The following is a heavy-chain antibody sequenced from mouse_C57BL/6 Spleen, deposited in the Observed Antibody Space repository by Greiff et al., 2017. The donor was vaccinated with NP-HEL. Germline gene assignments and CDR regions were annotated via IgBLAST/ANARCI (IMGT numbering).Heavy chain of an antibody. CDR3: AISSFITTVVPEGYFDV. D-gene: IGHD1-1*01. Sequence: VQLQQSGAELVKPGASVKISCKASGYAFSSYWMNWVKQRPGKGLEWIGQIYPGDGDTNYNGKFKGKATLTADKSSSTAYMQLSSLTSEGSAVYGCAISSFITTVVPEGYFDVWGTGTTVTVSS. CDR2: IYPGDGDT. CDR1: GYAFSSYW. V-gene: IGHV1-80*01. J-gene: IGHJ1*03.